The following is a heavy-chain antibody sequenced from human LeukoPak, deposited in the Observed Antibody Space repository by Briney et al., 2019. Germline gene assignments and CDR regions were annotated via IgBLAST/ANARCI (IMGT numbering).Heavy chain of an antibody. CDR1: GFTFSSYE. CDR3: ATVYRQLFDP. D-gene: IGHD6-13*01. CDR2: ISSSGSAI. J-gene: IGHJ5*02. V-gene: IGHV3-48*03. Sequence: GGSLRLSCAASGFTFSSYEMNWVRQAPGKGLEWVPYISSSGSAIYYADSVKGRFTISRDNAKNSLYLQMNSLRAEDTAVYYCATVYRQLFDPWGQGTLVTVSS.